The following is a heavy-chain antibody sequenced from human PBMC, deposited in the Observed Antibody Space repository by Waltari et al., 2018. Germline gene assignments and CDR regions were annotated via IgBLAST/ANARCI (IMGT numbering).Heavy chain of an antibody. D-gene: IGHD5-12*01. CDR3: ARARRDGYNYRIYGDY. CDR1: GFTFRSFD. Sequence: EVLLVESGGGLVQTGGSLRLPCAASGFTFRSFDMNWVSRAPGKGLEWVSYISSSGSTLYYADSVKGLFTISRDNAKNSLYLQMNSLRAEDTAVYYCARARRDGYNYRIYGDYWGQGTLVTVSS. CDR2: ISSSGSTL. V-gene: IGHV3-48*03. J-gene: IGHJ4*02.